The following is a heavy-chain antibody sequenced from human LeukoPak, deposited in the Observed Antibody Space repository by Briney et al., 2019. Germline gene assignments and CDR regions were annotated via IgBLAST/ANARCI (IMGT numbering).Heavy chain of an antibody. D-gene: IGHD5-18*01. CDR1: GGSISSGGYY. V-gene: IGHV4-31*03. CDR3: ARMGRSYGLTL. CDR2: IHYSGST. J-gene: IGHJ4*02. Sequence: PSETLSLTCTVSGGSISSGGYYWSWIRQHPGKGLEWIGYIHYSGSTYYNPSLKSRVTISVDTSKNQFSLKLSSVTAADTAVYYCARMGRSYGLTLWGQGTLVTVSS.